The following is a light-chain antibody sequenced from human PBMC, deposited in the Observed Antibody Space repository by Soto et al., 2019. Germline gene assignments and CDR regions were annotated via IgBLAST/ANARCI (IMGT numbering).Light chain of an antibody. CDR1: SSDVGGYNY. CDR2: DVS. Sequence: QSALTQPRSVSGSPGQSVTISCTGTSSDVGGYNYVSWYRQHPGKAPKLMIYDVSKRPSGVPDRVSGSKSGNTASLTSSGLQAEDEAAYYCCSYAGSYTGVFVTGTKVTVL. J-gene: IGLJ1*01. V-gene: IGLV2-11*01. CDR3: CSYAGSYTGV.